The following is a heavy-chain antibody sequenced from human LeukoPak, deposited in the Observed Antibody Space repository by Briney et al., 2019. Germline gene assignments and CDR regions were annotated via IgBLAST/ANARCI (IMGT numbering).Heavy chain of an antibody. CDR3: ARSHDHLWGNYPDY. V-gene: IGHV4/OR15-8*01. J-gene: IGHJ4*02. Sequence: SQTLSLTCDVSGGSIDSTNWWNWVRQPPGKGLEWIGEIHHDGRINYNPSLKSRVTLSVDKSKNQFSLRLNSVTAADTAMYYCARSHDHLWGNYPDYWGQGTLVTVSS. CDR2: IHHDGRI. CDR1: GGSIDSTNW. D-gene: IGHD3-16*02.